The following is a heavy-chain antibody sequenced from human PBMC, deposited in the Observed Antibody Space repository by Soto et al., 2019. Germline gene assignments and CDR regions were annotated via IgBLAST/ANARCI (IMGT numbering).Heavy chain of an antibody. CDR1: GGSFSGYY. Sequence: PSESLSLTCSVYGGSFSGYYWSWIRQPPGKGLEWIGEINHSGSTNYNPSLKSRVTISVDTSKNQFSLKLSSVTAADTAVYYCAKRSSSCFDNWGQDTVLTISS. CDR2: INHSGST. CDR3: AKRSSSCFDN. D-gene: IGHD6-13*01. V-gene: IGHV4-34*01. J-gene: IGHJ4*02.